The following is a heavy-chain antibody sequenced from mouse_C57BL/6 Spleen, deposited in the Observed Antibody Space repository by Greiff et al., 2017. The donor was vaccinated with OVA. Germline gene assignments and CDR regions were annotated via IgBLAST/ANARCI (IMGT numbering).Heavy chain of an antibody. V-gene: IGHV1-26*01. CDR2: INPNNGGT. D-gene: IGHD2-4*01. Sequence: VQLQQSGPELVKPGASVKISCKASGYTFTDYYMNWVKQSHGKSLEWIGDINPNNGGTSYNQKFKGKATLTVDKSSSTAYMELRSLTSEDSAVYYCARYLYDYDVGWYFDVWGTGTTVTVSS. CDR3: ARYLYDYDVGWYFDV. J-gene: IGHJ1*03. CDR1: GYTFTDYY.